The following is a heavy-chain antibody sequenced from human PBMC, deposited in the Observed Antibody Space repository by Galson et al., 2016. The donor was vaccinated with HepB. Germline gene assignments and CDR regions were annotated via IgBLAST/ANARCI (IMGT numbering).Heavy chain of an antibody. CDR3: AKALYSSPFVSAYDI. Sequence: SCAASGFTFSSYAMTWVRQAPGKGLEWGSGMFGSGGTSYYEDPVKGRFTISRDNSKNPLYVQMDSLRVEDSAVYYCAKALYSSPFVSAYDIWGQGTMVTVSS. V-gene: IGHV3-23*01. D-gene: IGHD6-19*01. J-gene: IGHJ3*02. CDR2: MFGSGGTS. CDR1: GFTFSSYA.